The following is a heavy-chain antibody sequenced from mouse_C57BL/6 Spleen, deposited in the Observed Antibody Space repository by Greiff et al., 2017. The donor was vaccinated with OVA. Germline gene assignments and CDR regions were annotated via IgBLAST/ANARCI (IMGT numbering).Heavy chain of an antibody. Sequence: QVQLQQSGAELVKPGASVKLSCKASGYTFTEYSIHWVKQRPGQGLEWIGRFYPGSGSIKYNEKFTDKATLTADKSSSTAYMELSRLTSEDSAVYFYARHRGWNYFDYWGQGTTRTVSS. V-gene: IGHV1-62-2*01. D-gene: IGHD3-2*02. CDR3: ARHRGWNYFDY. CDR2: FYPGSGSI. CDR1: GYTFTEYS. J-gene: IGHJ2*01.